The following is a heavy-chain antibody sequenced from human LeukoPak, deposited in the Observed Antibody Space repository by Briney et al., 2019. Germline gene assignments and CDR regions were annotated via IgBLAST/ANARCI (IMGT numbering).Heavy chain of an antibody. CDR2: INGDGTST. J-gene: IGHJ3*02. D-gene: IGHD2-21*02. V-gene: IGHV3-74*01. Sequence: GGSLRLSCSASGFTFSNYFMHWVRQAPGEGLVWVSRINGDGTSTIYADSVKGRFTISRENAKNSLYLQMNSLRAGDTAVYYCARGHPDCGGDCSNSPADAFDIWGQGTMVTVSS. CDR3: ARGHPDCGGDCSNSPADAFDI. CDR1: GFTFSNYF.